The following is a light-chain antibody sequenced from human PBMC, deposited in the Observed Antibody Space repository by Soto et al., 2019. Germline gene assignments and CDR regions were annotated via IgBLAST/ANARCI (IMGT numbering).Light chain of an antibody. CDR2: LGS. CDR3: MHTLQPPWT. J-gene: IGKJ1*01. CDR1: QSLLHRNGYNY. Sequence: DIVMTQSPVSLSVTPGEPASISCRCSQSLLHRNGYNYLDWYLQKPGQSPQLLIYLGSYRASGVPDRFSGSGSGTDCTLKISRVEAEDVGFYYCMHTLQPPWTVGQGTKVEIK. V-gene: IGKV2-28*01.